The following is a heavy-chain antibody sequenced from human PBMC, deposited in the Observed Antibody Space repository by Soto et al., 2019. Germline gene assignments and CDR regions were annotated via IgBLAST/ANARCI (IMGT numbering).Heavy chain of an antibody. Sequence: SETLSLTCAVYGGSFRDYYWSWIRQPPGKGLEWIGDISHRGRTNYNPSLKSRVTISVDTSKNQFSLKLSSVTAADTAVYYCAGLYPYESSVYHLNYWGQGTQVTVSS. CDR3: AGLYPYESSVYHLNY. D-gene: IGHD3-22*01. CDR1: GGSFRDYY. V-gene: IGHV4-34*01. J-gene: IGHJ4*02. CDR2: ISHRGRT.